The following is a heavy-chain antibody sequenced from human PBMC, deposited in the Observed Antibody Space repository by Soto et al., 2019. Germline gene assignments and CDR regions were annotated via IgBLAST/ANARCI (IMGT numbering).Heavy chain of an antibody. CDR3: AKWNGYGDH. CDR2: VSGGSGTT. D-gene: IGHD1-1*01. V-gene: IGHV3-23*01. J-gene: IGHJ4*02. Sequence: EVQLLESGGGLVQPGGSLRLSCTASGFSLSTYGVTWVRQAPGKELEWVSGVSGGSGTTHYADSVKGRFTITTDNSENTAYLQMNSLRVEDTAVYYCAKWNGYGDHWGQGTLVTVS. CDR1: GFSLSTYG.